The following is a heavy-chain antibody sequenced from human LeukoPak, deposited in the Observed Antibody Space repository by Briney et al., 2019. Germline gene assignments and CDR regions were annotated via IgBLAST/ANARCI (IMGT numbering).Heavy chain of an antibody. D-gene: IGHD6-13*01. J-gene: IGHJ4*02. CDR2: IYYSGST. V-gene: IGHV4-59*08. CDR1: GGSISSYY. CDR3: ARHSYSSSWYREFDY. Sequence: SETLSLTCTVSGGSISSYYWSWIRQPPGKGLEWIGYIYYSGSTNYNPSLKSRVTISVDTSKNQFSLKLSSVTAADTAVYYCARHSYSSSWYREFDYWGQGTLVTVS.